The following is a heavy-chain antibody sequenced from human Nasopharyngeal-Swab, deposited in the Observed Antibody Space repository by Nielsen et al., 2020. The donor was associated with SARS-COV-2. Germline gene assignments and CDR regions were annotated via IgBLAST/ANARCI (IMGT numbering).Heavy chain of an antibody. Sequence: ASVKVSCKASGYTFTNYGLHWVRQAPEKGLEWLGYINTGNDNTKYSQKFHDRVTFIRDISANTVSMQLSSLTSEDTAIYYCARGDFTIFGVGKLDSWGQGTLVTVSS. CDR2: INTGNDNT. J-gene: IGHJ4*02. CDR3: ARGDFTIFGVGKLDS. D-gene: IGHD3-3*01. V-gene: IGHV1-3*04. CDR1: GYTFTNYG.